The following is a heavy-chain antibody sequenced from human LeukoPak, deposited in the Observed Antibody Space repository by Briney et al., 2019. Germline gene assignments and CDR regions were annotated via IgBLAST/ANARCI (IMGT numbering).Heavy chain of an antibody. CDR1: GFIFMTYG. CDR2: IRFDGSKE. D-gene: IGHD6-13*01. Sequence: GGSLRLSCVAPGFIFMTYGMHWVRQAPGRGLEWVAFIRFDGSKEDYGDSVKGRFTISRDNSKNTLYLQMNSLRLEDTAVYYFARVVIEAAAHWFDPWGQGTLVTV. J-gene: IGHJ5*02. CDR3: ARVVIEAAAHWFDP. V-gene: IGHV3-30*02.